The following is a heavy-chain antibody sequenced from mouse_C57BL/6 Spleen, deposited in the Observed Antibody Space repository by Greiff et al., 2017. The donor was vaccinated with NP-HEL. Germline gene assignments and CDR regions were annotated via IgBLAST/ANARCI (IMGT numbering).Heavy chain of an antibody. CDR3: ARIYYDYGYFDY. J-gene: IGHJ2*01. CDR2: IDPSDSYT. D-gene: IGHD2-4*01. Sequence: QVQLQQPGAELVMPGASVKLSCKASGYTFTSYWMHWVKQRPGQGLEWIGEIDPSDSYTNYNQKFKGKSTLTVDKSSSTAYMQLSSLTSEDSAVYYCARIYYDYGYFDYWGQGTTLTVSS. CDR1: GYTFTSYW. V-gene: IGHV1-69*01.